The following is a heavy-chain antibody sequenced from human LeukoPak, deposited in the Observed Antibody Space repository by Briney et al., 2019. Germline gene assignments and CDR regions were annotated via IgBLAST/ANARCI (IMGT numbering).Heavy chain of an antibody. Sequence: PGGSLRLSCAASEFDFSSHAMTWVRQAPGKGLEWVSAISISGSKTYYADSVKGRFTISRDNSKNTLYLQMNSLRAEDTAVYYCARYYDFWSGYYRSLYYYGMDVWGQGTTVTVSS. D-gene: IGHD3-3*01. J-gene: IGHJ6*02. CDR2: ISISGSKT. CDR1: EFDFSSHA. CDR3: ARYYDFWSGYYRSLYYYGMDV. V-gene: IGHV3-23*01.